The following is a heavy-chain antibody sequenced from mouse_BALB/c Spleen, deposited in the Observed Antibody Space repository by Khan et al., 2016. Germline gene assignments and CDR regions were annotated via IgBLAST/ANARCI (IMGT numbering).Heavy chain of an antibody. CDR1: GFTFSDYY. CDR3: ATAYYCNYYYAMDY. V-gene: IGHV5-4*02. D-gene: IGHD2-10*01. CDR2: ISDGGSYT. Sequence: EVELVESGGGLVKPGGSLKLSCAASGFTFSDYYMYWVRQTPEKRLEWVATISDGGSYTYYPASVKGRFTISRDNAKNHLYLQLSSLKSEDTAMYYCATAYYCNYYYAMDYWGQGTSVTVSS. J-gene: IGHJ4*01.